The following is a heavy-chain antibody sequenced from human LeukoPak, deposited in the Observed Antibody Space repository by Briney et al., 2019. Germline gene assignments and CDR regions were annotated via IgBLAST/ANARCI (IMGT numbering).Heavy chain of an antibody. D-gene: IGHD2-15*01. CDR2: IYTSGST. Sequence: PSETMSLTCTVSGGSISSYYWSWIRQPAGKGLEWIGRIYTSGSTNYNPSLKSRVTMSVDTSKNQFSLKLSSVTAADTAVYYYARAHPGYCSGGSCTANWFDPWGQGTLVTVSS. J-gene: IGHJ5*02. CDR3: ARAHPGYCSGGSCTANWFDP. CDR1: GGSISSYY. V-gene: IGHV4-4*07.